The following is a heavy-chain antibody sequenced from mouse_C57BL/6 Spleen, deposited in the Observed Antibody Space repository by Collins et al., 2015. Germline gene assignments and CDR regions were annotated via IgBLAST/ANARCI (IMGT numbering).Heavy chain of an antibody. V-gene: IGHV1-52*01. CDR2: IDPSDSET. J-gene: IGHJ2*01. Sequence: QVQLQQPGAEPVRPGSSVKLSCKASGYTFTSYWMHWVKQRPIQGLEWIGNIDPSDSETHYNQKFKDKATLTVDKSSSTAYMQLSSLTSEDSAVYYCARSGYDYPFDYWGQGTTLTVSS. CDR1: GYTFTSYW. CDR3: ARSGYDYPFDY. D-gene: IGHD2-4*01.